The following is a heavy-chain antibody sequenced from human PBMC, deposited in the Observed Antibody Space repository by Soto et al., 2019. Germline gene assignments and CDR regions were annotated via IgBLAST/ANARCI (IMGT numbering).Heavy chain of an antibody. CDR3: ARDREGYDFWSGKEGYYYYYYGMDV. J-gene: IGHJ6*02. CDR2: ISSSSSTI. Sequence: GGSLRLSCAASGFTFISYSMNWVRQAPGKGLEWVSYISSSSSTIYYADSVKGRFTISRDNAKNSLYLQMNSLRDEDTAVYYCARDREGYDFWSGKEGYYYYYYGMDVWGQGTTVTVSS. D-gene: IGHD3-3*01. V-gene: IGHV3-48*02. CDR1: GFTFISYS.